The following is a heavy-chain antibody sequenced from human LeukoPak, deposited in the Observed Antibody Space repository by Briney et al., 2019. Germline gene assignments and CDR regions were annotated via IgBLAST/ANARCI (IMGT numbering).Heavy chain of an antibody. D-gene: IGHD2-21*02. V-gene: IGHV4-39*01. CDR3: ARGSSVVVTAILGPTTDFDY. J-gene: IGHJ4*02. CDR1: GGSISSSSYY. CDR2: IYYSGST. Sequence: SETLSLTCTVSGGSISSSSYYWGWIRQPPGKGLEWIGSIYYSGSTYYNPSLKSRVTISVDTSKNQFSLKLSSVTAADTAVYYCARGSSVVVTAILGPTTDFDYWGQGTLVTVSS.